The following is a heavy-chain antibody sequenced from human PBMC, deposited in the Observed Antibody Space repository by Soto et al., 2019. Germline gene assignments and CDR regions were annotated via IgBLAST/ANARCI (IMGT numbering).Heavy chain of an antibody. V-gene: IGHV1-2*02. CDR2: INPATGAA. Sequence: QLHLVQSGAVVKKPGASVTVSCSASGYPVTAYYMHWVRQAPGRGLEWMGGINPATGAAKYTQTFQGRANKSRDTATRTVFLELRGMAFRDKAAFYFTRGGGVGVAGSAAFDMWGQGTLVTVSS. CDR3: TRGGGVGVAGSAAFDM. J-gene: IGHJ3*02. D-gene: IGHD3-3*01. CDR1: GYPVTAYY.